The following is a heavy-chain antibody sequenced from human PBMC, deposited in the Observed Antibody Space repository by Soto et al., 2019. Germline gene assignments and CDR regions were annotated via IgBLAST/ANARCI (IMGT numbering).Heavy chain of an antibody. Sequence: GGALRLPCAASGLHFSLYAMHWVRQATGKWLDWVAVMWSDGREEYYSDSVKGRFTISRDNYKNTLYLQMNSLRAEDTAVYYCGKDRNVPIDWFDPWGQGTLVTVSS. CDR1: GLHFSLYA. D-gene: IGHD2-8*01. V-gene: IGHV3-33*06. CDR3: GKDRNVPIDWFDP. J-gene: IGHJ5*02. CDR2: MWSDGREE.